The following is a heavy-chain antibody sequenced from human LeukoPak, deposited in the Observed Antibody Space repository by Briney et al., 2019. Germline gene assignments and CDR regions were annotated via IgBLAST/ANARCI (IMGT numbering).Heavy chain of an antibody. Sequence: ASVKVSCKVSGYTLTELSMHWVRQAPGKGLEWMGYFDPEDGETNYAQKFQGRVTMTEDTSTDTAYMEVSSLRSEDTAVYYCATPNPYSSSWSRFDYWGQGTLVAVSS. D-gene: IGHD6-13*01. V-gene: IGHV1-24*01. CDR3: ATPNPYSSSWSRFDY. CDR2: FDPEDGET. J-gene: IGHJ4*02. CDR1: GYTLTELS.